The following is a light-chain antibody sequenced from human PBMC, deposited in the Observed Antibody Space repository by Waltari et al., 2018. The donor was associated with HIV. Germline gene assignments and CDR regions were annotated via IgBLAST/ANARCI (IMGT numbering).Light chain of an antibody. CDR1: SIGSKT. CDR2: DDS. J-gene: IGLJ3*02. CDR3: QVWDNTSDHWV. V-gene: IGLV3-21*02. Sequence: SYVLIQPPSVSVAPGQTARVTCGGSSIGSKTVHWYQLKPGQAPVQVVYDDSDRPAGIPGRCSGSNSGTTATLTISRVEAGDEADYFCQVWDNTSDHWVFGGGTKLTVL.